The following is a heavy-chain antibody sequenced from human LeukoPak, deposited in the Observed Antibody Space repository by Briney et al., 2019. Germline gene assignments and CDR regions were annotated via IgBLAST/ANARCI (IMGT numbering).Heavy chain of an antibody. CDR1: GFTFCSYS. CDR3: ARASAYYYRSGSYYFDY. Sequence: PGGSLRLFCAASGFTFCSYSMNWVRHAPGKGLECGSSISSSTTYIYHADSVKGRFTSSRDNAKTSLDLQINSRRAQDTAVYYCARASAYYYRSGSYYFDYWGQGTLVTVSS. J-gene: IGHJ4*02. V-gene: IGHV3-21*01. D-gene: IGHD3-10*01. CDR2: ISSSTTYI.